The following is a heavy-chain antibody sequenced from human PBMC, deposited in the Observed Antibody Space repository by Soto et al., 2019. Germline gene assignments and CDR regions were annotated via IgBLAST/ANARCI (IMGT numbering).Heavy chain of an antibody. V-gene: IGHV4-4*02. Sequence: SETLSLTCAVSGGSISSSNWWSWVRQPPGKGLEWIGYIYYSGSTNYNPSLKSRVTISVDTSKNQFSLKLSSVTAADTAVYYCARDGSWYQSNWFDPWGQGTLVTVSS. CDR3: ARDGSWYQSNWFDP. D-gene: IGHD6-13*01. J-gene: IGHJ5*02. CDR1: GGSISSSNW. CDR2: IYYSGST.